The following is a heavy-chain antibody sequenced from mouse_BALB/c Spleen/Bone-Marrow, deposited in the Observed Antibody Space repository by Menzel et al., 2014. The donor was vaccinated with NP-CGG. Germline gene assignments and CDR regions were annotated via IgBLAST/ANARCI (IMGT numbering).Heavy chain of an antibody. CDR2: IDPANGNT. J-gene: IGHJ1*01. CDR1: GFNIKDTY. V-gene: IGHV14-3*02. Sequence: EVKLEESGAELVKPGASGKLSCTASGFNIKDTYMHWVKQRPGQGLEWIGRIDPANGNTKYDPKFQGNATITADTSCTTAYQQLSSLTSEDTAVYYCARYDYGWYFEVWGAGTTVTVSS. D-gene: IGHD1-1*01. CDR3: ARYDYGWYFEV.